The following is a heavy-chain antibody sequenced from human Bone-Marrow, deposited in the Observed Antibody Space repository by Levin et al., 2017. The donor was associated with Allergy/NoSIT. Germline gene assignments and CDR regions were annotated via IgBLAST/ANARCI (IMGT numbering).Heavy chain of an antibody. CDR3: ARDPGYNGHDWYFDL. CDR2: TKSDGSGT. CDR1: GFTFSTCR. V-gene: IGHV3-74*01. Sequence: GGSLRLSCAASGFTFSTCRMHWVRQAPGKGLVWVSRTKSDGSGTGYADSVEGRFTISRDNAENTLFLQMNSLRAEDTAVYYCARDPGYNGHDWYFDLWGRGTLVTVSS. D-gene: IGHD5-12*01. J-gene: IGHJ2*01.